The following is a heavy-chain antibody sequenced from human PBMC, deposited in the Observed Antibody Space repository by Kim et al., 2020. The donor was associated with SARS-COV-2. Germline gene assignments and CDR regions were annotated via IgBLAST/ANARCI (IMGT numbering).Heavy chain of an antibody. V-gene: IGHV4-59*08. CDR1: GASISTYH. J-gene: IGHJ2*01. CDR2: ISNSGST. Sequence: SETLSLTCTVSGASISTYHWSWIRQPPGKGLEWIGYISNSGSTHYSPSLRSRVTISVDTSKNQFSLMLTSVTAADTAVYYCARRGWYSDIWGRGTLVTVSS. CDR3: ARRGWYSDI. D-gene: IGHD2-15*01.